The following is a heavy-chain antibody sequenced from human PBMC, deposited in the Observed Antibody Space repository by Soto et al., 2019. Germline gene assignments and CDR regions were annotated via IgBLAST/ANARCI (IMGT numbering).Heavy chain of an antibody. CDR3: ARRRCSGGTCYSDY. J-gene: IGHJ4*02. V-gene: IGHV4-59*08. CDR2: ISYSGGT. D-gene: IGHD2-15*01. CDR1: GGSISNYY. Sequence: SETLSLTCTVSGGSISNYYLAWIRRPPGKGLEWIGYISYSGGTNYSPSLKSRVTISVDTSQNQFSLKLSSVTAADTAVYYCARRRCSGGTCYSDYWGQGTRVTVSS.